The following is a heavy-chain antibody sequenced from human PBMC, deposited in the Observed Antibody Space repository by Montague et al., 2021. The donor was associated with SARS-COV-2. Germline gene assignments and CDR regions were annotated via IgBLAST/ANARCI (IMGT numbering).Heavy chain of an antibody. CDR3: ARDLFYIRNYYYYYGMDV. CDR1: GFTFTTYA. Sequence: SLRLSCAASGFTFTTYAMHWVRQAPGKGLGWMAVISNDGTKIYYADSVKGRFTISRDNSKNTLYLQLNGLRAEDTALYHCARDLFYIRNYYYYYGMDVWGQGTTVTVSS. CDR2: ISNDGTKI. V-gene: IGHV3-30*04. J-gene: IGHJ6*02. D-gene: IGHD2/OR15-2a*01.